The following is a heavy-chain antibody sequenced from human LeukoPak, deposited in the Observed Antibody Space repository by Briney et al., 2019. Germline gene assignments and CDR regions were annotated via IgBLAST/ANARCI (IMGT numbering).Heavy chain of an antibody. CDR1: GGSFSGYY. J-gene: IGHJ5*02. V-gene: IGHV4-34*01. D-gene: IGHD3-3*01. CDR2: INHSGST. CDR3: ARNYDFWSGYLGWFDP. Sequence: SETLSLTCAVYGGSFSGYYWSWIRQSPGKGLEWIGEINHSGSTNYNPSLKSRVTISVDTSKNQFSLKLSSVTAADTAVYYCARNYDFWSGYLGWFDPWGQGTLVTVSS.